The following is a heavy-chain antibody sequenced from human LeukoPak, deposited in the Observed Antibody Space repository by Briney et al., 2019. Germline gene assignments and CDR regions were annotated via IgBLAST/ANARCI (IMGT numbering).Heavy chain of an antibody. D-gene: IGHD2-15*01. CDR1: GFTFSSYA. V-gene: IGHV3-64D*09. CDR2: ISSNGGST. Sequence: GGFLTLSCSASGFTFSSYAMHWVRQAPGKGLEYVSAISSNGGSTYYADSVNGRFTISRDNSKNTLYLQMSSLRAEDTAVYYCVKDFGDCSGGSCYRFFDYWGQGTLVTVSS. J-gene: IGHJ4*02. CDR3: VKDFGDCSGGSCYRFFDY.